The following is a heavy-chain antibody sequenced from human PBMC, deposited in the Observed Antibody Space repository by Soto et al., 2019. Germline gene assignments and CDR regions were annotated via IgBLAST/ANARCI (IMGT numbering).Heavy chain of an antibody. CDR1: GFIFSSYT. CDR3: AKGGSGWKLFDY. Sequence: GGSLKISCAASGFIFSSYTMNWVRQAPGKGLEWVSYITSGGSTMSYADSVRGRFTISRDNAKNLLYLHMNSLRAEDTAVYYCAKGGSGWKLFDYWGQGTLVTVSS. J-gene: IGHJ4*02. V-gene: IGHV3-48*01. D-gene: IGHD6-19*01. CDR2: ITSGGSTM.